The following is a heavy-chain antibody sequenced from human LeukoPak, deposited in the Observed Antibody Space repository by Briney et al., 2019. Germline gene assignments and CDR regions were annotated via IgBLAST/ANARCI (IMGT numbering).Heavy chain of an antibody. CDR2: FYHSAST. CDR1: GGFNTHYY. Sequence: SETLSLTCSVSGGFNTHYYWSWIRQPPGKGLEWIGYFYHSASTNYNPSLKSRVTISVDTSKNHFSLKLSSVTAADTAVYYCARGQWLPVFDFWGQGTLVTVSS. V-gene: IGHV4-59*01. J-gene: IGHJ4*02. D-gene: IGHD3-22*01. CDR3: ARGQWLPVFDF.